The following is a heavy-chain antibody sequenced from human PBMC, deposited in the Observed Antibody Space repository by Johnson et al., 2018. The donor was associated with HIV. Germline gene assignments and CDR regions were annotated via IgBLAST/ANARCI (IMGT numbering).Heavy chain of an antibody. V-gene: IGHV3-30*18. CDR1: GFTFSTSV. J-gene: IGHJ3*02. Sequence: VQLVESGGGVVQPGTSLRLSCAPSGFTFSTSVMHWVRRAPGKGLEWVSGISVDGYIKYYADSVKGRFTISRDNSENTLYLQMNSLRAEDTAVHYCAKVRYYDRDAFDIWGPGTLVTVSP. CDR3: AKVRYYDRDAFDI. CDR2: ISVDGYIK. D-gene: IGHD3-22*01.